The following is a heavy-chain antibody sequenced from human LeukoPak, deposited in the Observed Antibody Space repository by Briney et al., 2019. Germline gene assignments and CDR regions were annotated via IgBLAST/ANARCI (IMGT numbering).Heavy chain of an antibody. CDR3: AKPEFRDGTTRYFDY. CDR2: ISINGNIT. V-gene: IGHV3-23*01. CDR1: GFTFSTYS. D-gene: IGHD1-7*01. J-gene: IGHJ4*02. Sequence: GGSLRPSCAASGFTFSTYSMSWVRQAPGKGLEWVSVISINGNITHYADSVRGRFTISRDNSKNTLYLQMNSLRAEDTGIYYCAKPEFRDGTTRYFDYWGQGTLVTVSS.